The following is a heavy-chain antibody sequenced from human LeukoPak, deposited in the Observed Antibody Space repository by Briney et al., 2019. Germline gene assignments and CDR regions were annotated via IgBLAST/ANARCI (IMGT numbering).Heavy chain of an antibody. J-gene: IGHJ4*02. V-gene: IGHV1-2*02. CDR1: GYTFTGYY. D-gene: IGHD3-22*01. Sequence: GASVKVSCKASGYTFTGYYMHWVRHAPGQGLEWMGWINPNSGGTNYAQKFQGRVTMTRDTSISTAYMELSRLRSDDTAVYYCARPRLSYDSSGYTDYWGQGTLVTVSS. CDR3: ARPRLSYDSSGYTDY. CDR2: INPNSGGT.